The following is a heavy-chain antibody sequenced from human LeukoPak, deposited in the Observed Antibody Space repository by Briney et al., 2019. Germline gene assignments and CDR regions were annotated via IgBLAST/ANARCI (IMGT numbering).Heavy chain of an antibody. CDR1: GYSISSGYY. CDR2: IYHSGST. J-gene: IGHJ3*02. Sequence: SETLSLTCTVSGYSISSGYYWGWIRQPPGKGLEWIGSIYHSGSTYYNPSLKSRVTISVDTSKNQFSLKLSSVTAADTAVYYCAVEYYYDSSGYNGAFDIWGQGTMVTVSS. D-gene: IGHD3-22*01. CDR3: AVEYYYDSSGYNGAFDI. V-gene: IGHV4-38-2*02.